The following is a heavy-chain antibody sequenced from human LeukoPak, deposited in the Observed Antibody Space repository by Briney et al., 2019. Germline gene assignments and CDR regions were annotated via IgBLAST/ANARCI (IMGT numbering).Heavy chain of an antibody. D-gene: IGHD3-10*02. J-gene: IGHJ6*04. Sequence: GGSLRLSCVASGFSFSYHGMNWVRQAPGKGLEWVSYISSSGSTIYYADSVKGRFTISRDNAKNSLYLQMNSLRAEDTAVYYCAELGITMIGGVWGKGTTVTISS. CDR3: AELGITMIGGV. CDR2: ISSSGSTI. CDR1: GFSFSYHG. V-gene: IGHV3-48*04.